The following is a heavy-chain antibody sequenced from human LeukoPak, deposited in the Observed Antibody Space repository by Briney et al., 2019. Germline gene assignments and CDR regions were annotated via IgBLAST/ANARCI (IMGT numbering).Heavy chain of an antibody. J-gene: IGHJ5*02. V-gene: IGHV3-49*04. CDR3: TVQVVPSDNWFDP. CDR1: GFTVSSNY. Sequence: GSLRLSCAASGFTVSSNYMNWVRQVPGKGLEWLGFIRSKAYGGTAEYAASVKGRFTISRDDSKSIAYVQMNSLKTEDTAVYHCTVQVVPSDNWFDPWGQGTLVTVSS. CDR2: IRSKAYGGTA. D-gene: IGHD2-2*01.